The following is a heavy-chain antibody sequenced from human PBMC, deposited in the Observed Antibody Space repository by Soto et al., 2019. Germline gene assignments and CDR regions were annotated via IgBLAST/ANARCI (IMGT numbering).Heavy chain of an antibody. CDR3: ARVPNDCWSGYSHYYMDV. D-gene: IGHD3-3*01. CDR2: IYYSGST. Sequence: SETLSLTCTVSGGSISSSSYYWGWIRQPPGKGLEWIGSIYYSGSTYYNPSLKSRVTISVDTSKNQFSLKLSSVTAADTAVYYCARVPNDCWSGYSHYYMDVWGKGTTVTVSS. CDR1: GGSISSSSYY. J-gene: IGHJ6*03. V-gene: IGHV4-39*01.